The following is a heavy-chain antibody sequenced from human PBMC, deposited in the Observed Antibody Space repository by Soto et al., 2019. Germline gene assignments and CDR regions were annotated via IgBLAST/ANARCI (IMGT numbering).Heavy chain of an antibody. J-gene: IGHJ3*02. Sequence: SETLSLTCTVSGGSISSFYWSWIRQPPGKGLEWIGYIYYSGSTNYNPSLKSRVTISVDTSKNQFSLKLSSVTAADTAVYYCARYSGYDLGDAFDIWGQGTMVTVSS. V-gene: IGHV4-59*08. D-gene: IGHD5-12*01. CDR3: ARYSGYDLGDAFDI. CDR2: IYYSGST. CDR1: GGSISSFY.